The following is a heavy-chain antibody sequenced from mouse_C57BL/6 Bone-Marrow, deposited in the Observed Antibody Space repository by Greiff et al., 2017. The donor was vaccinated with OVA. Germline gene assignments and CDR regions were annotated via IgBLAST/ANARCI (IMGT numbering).Heavy chain of an antibody. D-gene: IGHD4-1*01. V-gene: IGHV3-6*01. Sequence: VQLKESGPGLVKPSQSLSLTCSVTGYSITSGYYWNWIRQFPGNKLEWMGYISYDGSNNYNPSLKNRISITRDTSKNQFFLKLNSVTTEDTATYYCARLLGFDYWGQGTTLTVSS. CDR1: GYSITSGYY. CDR2: ISYDGSN. CDR3: ARLLGFDY. J-gene: IGHJ2*01.